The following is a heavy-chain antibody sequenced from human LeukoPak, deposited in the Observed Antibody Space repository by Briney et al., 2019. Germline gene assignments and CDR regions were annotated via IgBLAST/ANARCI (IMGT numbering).Heavy chain of an antibody. CDR3: ARDSSPYDFCDY. J-gene: IGHJ4*02. Sequence: GGSLRLSCAASGFTFSSYSMNWVRQAPGKGLEWVSSITSSSSYIYYADSLKGRFTISRDNAKNSLFLQMNSLRAEDTAVYYCARDSSPYDFCDYWGQGTLVTVSS. V-gene: IGHV3-21*06. CDR2: ITSSSSYI. CDR1: GFTFSSYS. D-gene: IGHD3-3*01.